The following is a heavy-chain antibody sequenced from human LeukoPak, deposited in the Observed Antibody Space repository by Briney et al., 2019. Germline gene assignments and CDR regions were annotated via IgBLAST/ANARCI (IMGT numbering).Heavy chain of an antibody. CDR3: AELGITMIGGV. CDR1: GFTFSNYY. D-gene: IGHD3-10*02. J-gene: IGHJ6*04. Sequence: GGSLRLSCAASGFTFSNYYVHWVRQPPGKGLVWVSRINSDDGDTGYVDSVKGRFTISRDNAKNTVYLQMNSLRAEDTAVYYCAELGITMIGGVWGKGTTVTISS. CDR2: INSDDGDT. V-gene: IGHV3-74*01.